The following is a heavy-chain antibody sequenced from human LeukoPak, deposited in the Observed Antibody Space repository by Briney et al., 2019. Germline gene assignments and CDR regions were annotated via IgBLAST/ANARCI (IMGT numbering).Heavy chain of an antibody. CDR1: GGSISSGGYS. J-gene: IGHJ4*02. D-gene: IGHD3-22*01. CDR3: ARGYDSSGYCLDY. CDR2: IYHSGST. Sequence: PSETLSLTCAVSGGSISSGGYSWSWIRQPPGKGLEWLGYIYHSGSTYYNPSLKSRVTISVDRSKNQFSLKLSSVTAADTAVYYCARGYDSSGYCLDYWGQGTLVTVSS. V-gene: IGHV4-30-2*01.